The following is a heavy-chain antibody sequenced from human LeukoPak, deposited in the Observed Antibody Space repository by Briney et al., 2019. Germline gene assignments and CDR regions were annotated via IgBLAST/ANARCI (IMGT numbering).Heavy chain of an antibody. CDR1: GGTFSSYA. D-gene: IGHD5-18*01. V-gene: IGHV1-69*13. Sequence: SVKVSCKASGGTFSSYAISWVRQAPGQGLEWMGGIIPIFGTANYAQKFQGRVTITADESTSTGYMELCSLRSEDTAVYYCASKRGYSYGLDYWGQGTLVTVSS. CDR3: ASKRGYSYGLDY. CDR2: IIPIFGTA. J-gene: IGHJ4*02.